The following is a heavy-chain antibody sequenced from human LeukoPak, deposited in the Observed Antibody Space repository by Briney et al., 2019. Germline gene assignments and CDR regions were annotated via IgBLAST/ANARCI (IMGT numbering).Heavy chain of an antibody. CDR3: ARDLFSSPVVPAPWWFDP. Sequence: GASVKVSCKASGYTFTGYYMQWVRQAPGQGREGMGWINHKRGGKKYAQKFEGRVTMNRDTSNSTAYMEVSRQRYDDRAVYYCARDLFSSPVVPAPWWFDPWGQGTLVTVSS. J-gene: IGHJ5*02. D-gene: IGHD2-2*01. CDR2: INHKRGGK. V-gene: IGHV1-2*02. CDR1: GYTFTGYY.